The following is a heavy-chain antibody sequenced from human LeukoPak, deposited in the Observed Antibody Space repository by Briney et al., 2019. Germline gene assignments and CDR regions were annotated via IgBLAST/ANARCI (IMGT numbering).Heavy chain of an antibody. V-gene: IGHV3-23*01. Sequence: GGSLRLSCAASGFTFSIYAMGWVRQAPGKGLEWVSAISGSGGTTYYADSVKGRFTVSRDNSMNTLYLQMNSLRAEDTAVYYCARGQGGVMITFGGVIVFDYWGQGTLVTVSS. CDR2: ISGSGGTT. J-gene: IGHJ4*02. CDR3: ARGQGGVMITFGGVIVFDY. CDR1: GFTFSIYA. D-gene: IGHD3-16*02.